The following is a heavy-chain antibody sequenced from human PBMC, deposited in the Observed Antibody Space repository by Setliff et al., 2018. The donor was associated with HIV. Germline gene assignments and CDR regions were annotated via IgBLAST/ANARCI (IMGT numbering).Heavy chain of an antibody. J-gene: IGHJ4*02. D-gene: IGHD5-12*01. V-gene: IGHV3-73*01. CDR1: GFTFSCSA. CDR2: IRSETNTYAT. CDR3: SCSGYDSYFDY. Sequence: GESLKPYCAASGFTFSCSAMHWVRQASGKGLEWVGRIRSETNTYATAYAASVKGRFTIYRDDSKNTAYLQMNSLKTEDTSVYYCSCSGYDSYFDYWGQGTPVTVSS.